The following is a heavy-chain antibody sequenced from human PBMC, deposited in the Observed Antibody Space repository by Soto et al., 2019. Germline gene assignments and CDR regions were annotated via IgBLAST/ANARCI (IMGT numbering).Heavy chain of an antibody. V-gene: IGHV3-30*18. CDR1: GFTFSSYG. CDR2: ISYDGSNK. CDR3: AKDGGTCAGGSCPDYYYYYYMDV. J-gene: IGHJ6*03. Sequence: GGSLRLSCAASGFTFSSYGMHWVRQAPGKGLEWVAVISYDGSNKYYADSVKGRFTISRDNSKNTLYLQMNSLRAEDTAVYYCAKDGGTCAGGSCPDYYYYYYMDVWGKGTTVTVSS. D-gene: IGHD2-15*01.